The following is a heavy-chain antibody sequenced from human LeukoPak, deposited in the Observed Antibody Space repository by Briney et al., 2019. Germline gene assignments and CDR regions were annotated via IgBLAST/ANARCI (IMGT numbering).Heavy chain of an antibody. Sequence: SETLSLTCTVSGGFISSNAYYWAWIRQPPGKGLEWIGSIYSSVSTYYNPSLKSRVTISLDTSKNQLSLKLSSVTAEDTAVYYCARDAQRNPSTPFDPWGQGTLVTVSS. D-gene: IGHD2-15*01. CDR3: ARDAQRNPSTPFDP. J-gene: IGHJ5*02. CDR1: GGFISSNAYY. V-gene: IGHV4-39*07. CDR2: IYSSVST.